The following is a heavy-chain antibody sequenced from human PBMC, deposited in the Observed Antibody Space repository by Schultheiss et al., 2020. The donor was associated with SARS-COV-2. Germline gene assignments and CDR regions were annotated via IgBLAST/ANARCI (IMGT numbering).Heavy chain of an antibody. CDR3: AREYRGKDGLAGFDY. CDR1: GYTFTSYG. J-gene: IGHJ4*02. V-gene: IGHV1-18*01. CDR2: ISAHNGNT. Sequence: ASVKVSCKASGYTFTSYGISWVRQAPGQGLEWMGWISAHNGNTNYAQKLQGRVTMTVDTSTNTAYVELRSLRSDDTAVYYCAREYRGKDGLAGFDYWGQGTLVTVSS. D-gene: IGHD3-16*01.